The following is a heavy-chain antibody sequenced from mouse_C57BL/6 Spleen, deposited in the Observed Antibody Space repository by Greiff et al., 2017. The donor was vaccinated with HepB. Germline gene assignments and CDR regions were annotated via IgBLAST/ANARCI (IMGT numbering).Heavy chain of an antibody. V-gene: IGHV1-26*01. J-gene: IGHJ3*01. CDR3: ARRGQAWFAY. CDR1: GYTFTDYY. CDR2: INPNNGGT. Sequence: EVQLQQSGPELVKPGASVKISCKASGYTFTDYYMNWVKQSHGKSLEWIGDINPNNGGTSYKQKFKGKATLTVDKSSSTAYMELRSLTSEDSAVYYCARRGQAWFAYWGQGTLVTVSA. D-gene: IGHD6-1*01.